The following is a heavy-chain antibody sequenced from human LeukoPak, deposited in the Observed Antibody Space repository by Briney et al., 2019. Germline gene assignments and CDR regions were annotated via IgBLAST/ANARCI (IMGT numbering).Heavy chain of an antibody. Sequence: SETLSLTCTVSGGSISSSSYYWGWSRQPPGKGLEWIGSIYYSGSTYYNPSLKSRVTISVDTSKNQFSLKLSSVTAADTAVYYCARIYCSGGSCYLRSRVIDYWGQGTLVTVSS. CDR1: GGSISSSSYY. V-gene: IGHV4-39*07. J-gene: IGHJ4*02. CDR2: IYYSGST. CDR3: ARIYCSGGSCYLRSRVIDY. D-gene: IGHD2-15*01.